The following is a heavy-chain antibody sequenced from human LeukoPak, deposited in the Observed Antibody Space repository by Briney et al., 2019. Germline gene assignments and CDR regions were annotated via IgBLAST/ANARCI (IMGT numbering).Heavy chain of an antibody. J-gene: IGHJ3*02. Sequence: ASVKVSCKASGYTFTGYYMHWVRQAPGQGLEWMGWINPNSGGTNNAQKFQGRVTMTRDTSISIAYMELSRLRSDDTAVYHCATSGYPYNAFDIWGQGTMVTVSS. V-gene: IGHV1-2*02. CDR1: GYTFTGYY. D-gene: IGHD3-22*01. CDR3: ATSGYPYNAFDI. CDR2: INPNSGGT.